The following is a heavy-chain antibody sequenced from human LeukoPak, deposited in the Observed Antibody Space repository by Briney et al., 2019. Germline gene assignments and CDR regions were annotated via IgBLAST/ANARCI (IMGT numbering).Heavy chain of an antibody. Sequence: PSQTLSLTCTVSGGSISSGDYYWSWIRQPAGKRLEWSGYIYYSGSTYYNPSLKSRVTISVDTSKNQFSLKLSSVTAAGTAVYYCASQGIAVAGRDYWGQGTLVTVSS. D-gene: IGHD6-19*01. CDR2: IYYSGST. CDR3: ASQGIAVAGRDY. J-gene: IGHJ4*02. CDR1: GGSISSGDYY. V-gene: IGHV4-30-4*08.